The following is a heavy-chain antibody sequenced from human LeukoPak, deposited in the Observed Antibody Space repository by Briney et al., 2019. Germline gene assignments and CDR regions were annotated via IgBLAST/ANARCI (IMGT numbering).Heavy chain of an antibody. CDR1: VFTVSSTY. V-gene: IGHV3-66*01. Sequence: QPGGSLRLSCAASVFTVSSTYMSWVRQAPGKGLEWVSVIYSGGSTYSADSVKGRFTISRDNSKNTLYLQMNSLRAEDTAVYYCARDVLPYCSGGSCTIDYWGQGTLVTVSS. CDR2: IYSGGST. J-gene: IGHJ4*02. D-gene: IGHD2-15*01. CDR3: ARDVLPYCSGGSCTIDY.